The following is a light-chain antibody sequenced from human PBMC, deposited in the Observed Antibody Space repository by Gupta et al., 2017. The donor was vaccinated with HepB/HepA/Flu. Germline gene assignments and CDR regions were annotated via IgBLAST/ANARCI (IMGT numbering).Light chain of an antibody. CDR3: QSYDSSLSGYVV. CDR2: GNS. V-gene: IGLV1-40*01. CDR1: SSNIGAGYD. J-gene: IGLJ2*01. Sequence: QSVLTQPPSVSGAPGQRVTISCTGSSSNIGAGYDVHWYQQLPGTAPKLLIYGNSNRPSGVPDRFSGSKSGTSDSLATTGLQAEDEADYDCQSYDSSLSGYVVFGGGTKLTVL.